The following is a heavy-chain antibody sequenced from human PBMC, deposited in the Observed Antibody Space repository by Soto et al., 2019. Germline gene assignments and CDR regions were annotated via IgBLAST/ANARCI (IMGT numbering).Heavy chain of an antibody. J-gene: IGHJ5*02. CDR2: IYYSGRT. D-gene: IGHD6-19*01. CDR3: ARRAVAGTSWFDP. Sequence: SETLSLTCAVSGGSISTSNWWNWVRQPPGKGLEWIGEIYYSGRTNFNPSLRSRVTISIDKSKNQVSLRLSSVTAADTAVYYCARRAVAGTSWFDPWGQGTQVTVS. V-gene: IGHV4-4*02. CDR1: GGSISTSNW.